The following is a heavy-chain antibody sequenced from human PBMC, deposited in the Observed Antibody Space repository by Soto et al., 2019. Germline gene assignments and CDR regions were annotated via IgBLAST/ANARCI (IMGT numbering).Heavy chain of an antibody. V-gene: IGHV3-33*01. CDR3: ARTYPDYSKYVLMDV. J-gene: IGHJ6*03. Sequence: QVQLVESGGGVVQPGRSLRLSCAASGFTFSSYGMHWVRQAPGKGLEWVAVIWYDGSNKYYADSVKGRFTISRDNSKNALYLQMNSLRAEDTAVYYCARTYPDYSKYVLMDVWGKGTTVTVSS. D-gene: IGHD4-4*01. CDR2: IWYDGSNK. CDR1: GFTFSSYG.